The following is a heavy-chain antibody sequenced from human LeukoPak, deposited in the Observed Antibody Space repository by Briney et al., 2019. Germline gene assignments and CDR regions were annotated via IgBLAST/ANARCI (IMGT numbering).Heavy chain of an antibody. CDR3: AILGYCSGGSCDSQEYYYYYMDV. CDR2: INPNSGGT. Sequence: ASVKVSCKASGYTFTGYYMHWVRQAPGQGLEWMGWINPNSGGTNYAQKFQGRVTMTRDTSISTAYMELSRLRSDDTAVYYCAILGYCSGGSCDSQEYYYYYMDVWGKGTTVTVSS. D-gene: IGHD2-15*01. J-gene: IGHJ6*03. CDR1: GYTFTGYY. V-gene: IGHV1-2*02.